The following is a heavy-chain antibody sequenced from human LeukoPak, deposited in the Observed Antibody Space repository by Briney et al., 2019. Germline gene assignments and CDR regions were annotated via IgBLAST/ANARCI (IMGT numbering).Heavy chain of an antibody. D-gene: IGHD3-10*01. Sequence: GASVKVSCKASGYTFTGYYMHWVRQAPGQGLEWMGWINPNSGGTNYAQKFQGRVTMTRDTSISTAYMELSRLRSDDTAVYYCARDTGLRITMVRGACFDYWGQGTLVTVSS. CDR2: INPNSGGT. J-gene: IGHJ4*02. CDR3: ARDTGLRITMVRGACFDY. V-gene: IGHV1-2*02. CDR1: GYTFTGYY.